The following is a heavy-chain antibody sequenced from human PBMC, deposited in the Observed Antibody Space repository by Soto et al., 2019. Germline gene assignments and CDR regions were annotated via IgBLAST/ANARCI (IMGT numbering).Heavy chain of an antibody. V-gene: IGHV4-39*01. CDR2: IYYSGDT. Sequence: SETLSLTCTVSGGSISSSSYYWGWIRQPPGKGLEWIGSIYYSGDTYYNPSLKSRVTVSVDTSKNQFSLKLSSVTAADTAVYYCANTVTTVLAFDFWGQGTLVTVSS. CDR3: ANTVTTVLAFDF. CDR1: GGSISSSSYY. D-gene: IGHD4-17*01. J-gene: IGHJ4*02.